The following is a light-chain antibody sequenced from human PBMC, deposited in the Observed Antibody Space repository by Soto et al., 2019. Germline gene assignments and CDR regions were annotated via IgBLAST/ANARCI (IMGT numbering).Light chain of an antibody. CDR1: QGISSA. V-gene: IGKV1-13*02. CDR2: DVF. Sequence: AIQVTQSPSYLSASVGDTVTITCRASQGISSAFAWYQQKPGKVPRLLIYDVFNLNSGVPSRCSGCASGIDFTLTVSRLQHEDLAPYHCKQRETYPLTFGQGTRLEVK. CDR3: KQRETYPLT. J-gene: IGKJ5*01.